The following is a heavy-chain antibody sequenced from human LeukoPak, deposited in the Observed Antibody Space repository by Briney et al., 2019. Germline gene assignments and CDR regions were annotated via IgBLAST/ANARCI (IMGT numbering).Heavy chain of an antibody. V-gene: IGHV3-23*01. CDR1: GLIFSNYA. D-gene: IGHD3-22*01. CDR2: IRDSGGSS. Sequence: GGSLRLSCVPSGLIFSNYAMSWVRQAPGKGLEWLSSIRDSGGSSHYADSVKGRFTISRDKTKNTLYLQMNSLRAEDTAVYYCAKSSYYDASGYYREYYFDYWGQRTLVTVSS. CDR3: AKSSYYDASGYYREYYFDY. J-gene: IGHJ4*02.